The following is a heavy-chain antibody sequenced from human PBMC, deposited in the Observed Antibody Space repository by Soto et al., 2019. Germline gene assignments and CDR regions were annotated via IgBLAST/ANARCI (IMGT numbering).Heavy chain of an antibody. D-gene: IGHD1-26*01. V-gene: IGHV3-30*18. J-gene: IGHJ6*02. CDR2: ISYDGSKK. CDR1: GFRFSDYG. CDR3: AKMDADLLPYYSSGMDV. Sequence: QVQLVESGGGVVQPGRSLRLSCAASGFRFSDYGIHWVRQAPGKGLEWVALISYDGSKKFYTDSVKGRFTISRDNSKNTMYLQIDRLRAEDTAVYYCAKMDADLLPYYSSGMDVWGQGTTVTVSS.